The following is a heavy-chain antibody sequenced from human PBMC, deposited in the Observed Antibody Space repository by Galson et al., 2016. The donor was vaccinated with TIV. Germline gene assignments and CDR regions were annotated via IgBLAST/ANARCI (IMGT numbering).Heavy chain of an antibody. CDR1: GYTFTNSE. CDR2: VIPNSGKT. Sequence: SVKVSCKASGYTFTNSEINWVRQATGRGLVWMGWVIPNSGKTSYAQKFQGRLTMTRDTSISTAYMELRSLRSDDTAVYYCARLASCGGDCYYVDSWGQGTLVTVSS. CDR3: ARLASCGGDCYYVDS. V-gene: IGHV1-8*01. J-gene: IGHJ4*02. D-gene: IGHD2-21*02.